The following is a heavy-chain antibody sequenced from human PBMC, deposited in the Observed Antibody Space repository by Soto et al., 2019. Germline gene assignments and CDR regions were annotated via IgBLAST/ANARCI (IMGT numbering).Heavy chain of an antibody. J-gene: IGHJ6*02. CDR3: KWCSGSYFAYYGMDV. V-gene: IGHV3-49*04. Sequence: PGGSLRLSCTASGFTFGDYAMSWVRQAPGKGLEWVGFIRSKAYGGTTEYAASVKGRFTISRDDSKSIAYLQMNSLKTEDTAVYYCKWCSGSYFAYYGMDVWGQGTKVTVSS. CDR2: IRSKAYGGTT. D-gene: IGHD1-26*01. CDR1: GFTFGDYA.